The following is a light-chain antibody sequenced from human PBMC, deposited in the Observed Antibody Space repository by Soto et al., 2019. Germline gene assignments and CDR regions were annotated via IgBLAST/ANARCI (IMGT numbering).Light chain of an antibody. CDR2: DVT. CDR3: CSYTPHSALVV. Sequence: QPVRTQPASVSGSPGQSITISCTGTSSDIGSFKYVSWYQQHPGQAPKLVIYDVTNRPSGVFNRFSGSKAGNTASLTISGLQTEDEADYYCCSYTPHSALVVFGSGTKLTVL. CDR1: SSDIGSFKY. V-gene: IGLV2-14*03. J-gene: IGLJ1*01.